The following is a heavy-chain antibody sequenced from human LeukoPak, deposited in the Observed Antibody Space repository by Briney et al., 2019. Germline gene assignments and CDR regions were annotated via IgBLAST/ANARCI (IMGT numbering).Heavy chain of an antibody. Sequence: PGGALRLSCAASGVPFSSYWMHWGRHAPGKGLVWVSRINSDGRSTSYADSVKGRFTIYRDNAKNTLYLQMNSLRAEDTAVYYCARVRYSYDSSGIDYWGQETLVTVPS. J-gene: IGHJ4*02. CDR3: ARVRYSYDSSGIDY. D-gene: IGHD3-22*01. CDR1: GVPFSSYW. CDR2: INSDGRST. V-gene: IGHV3-74*01.